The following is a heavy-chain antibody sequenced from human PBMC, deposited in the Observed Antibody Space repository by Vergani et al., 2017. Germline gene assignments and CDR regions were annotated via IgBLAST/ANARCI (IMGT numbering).Heavy chain of an antibody. D-gene: IGHD6-19*01. CDR1: GFTFSSYS. Sequence: EVQLVESGGGLVKPGGSLRLSCAASGFTFSSYSMNWVRQAPGKGLEWVSSISSSSSYIYYADSVKGRFTISRDNAKNSLYLQMNSLRAEDTAVYYGARVDGRSSGWFRPRAFQHWGQGTLVTVSS. V-gene: IGHV3-21*01. CDR3: ARVDGRSSGWFRPRAFQH. J-gene: IGHJ1*01. CDR2: ISSSSSYI.